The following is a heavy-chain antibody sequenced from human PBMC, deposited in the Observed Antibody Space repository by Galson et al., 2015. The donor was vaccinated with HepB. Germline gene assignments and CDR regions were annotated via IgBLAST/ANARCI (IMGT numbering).Heavy chain of an antibody. CDR2: TYYRSKWYT. CDR3: ARRIPGGSNDAFDI. V-gene: IGHV6-1*01. D-gene: IGHD3-16*01. Sequence: CAISGDSVSTNIGAWNWIRQSPSRGLEWLGRTYYRSKWYTDYAISVESRINIKPDTSKNHFPLQLNSVTPEDTAIYYCARRIPGGSNDAFDIWGQGTMVTVSS. CDR1: GDSVSTNIGA. J-gene: IGHJ3*02.